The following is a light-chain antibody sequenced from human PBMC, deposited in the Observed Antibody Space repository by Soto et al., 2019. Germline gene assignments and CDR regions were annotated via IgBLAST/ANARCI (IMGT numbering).Light chain of an antibody. CDR1: QSVSSY. J-gene: IGKJ1*01. Sequence: EIVLTQSPATLSLSPGERATLSCRASQSVSSYLACYQQRPGQAPRLLIYDASNRATGIPARFGGSGSGTDSSLTLTTREPEDFALCYCQQRSIWPRTFGKGTRGEI. CDR2: DAS. CDR3: QQRSIWPRT. V-gene: IGKV3-11*01.